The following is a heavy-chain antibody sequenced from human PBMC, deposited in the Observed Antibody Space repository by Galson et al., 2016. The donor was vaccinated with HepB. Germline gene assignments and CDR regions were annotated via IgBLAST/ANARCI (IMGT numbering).Heavy chain of an antibody. Sequence: PLSLTCTVSGGSIRGGDHYWSWVRQHPGKGLEWIGNIYDSGSTYYNPSLQSRVAISVDTSKNQFSLNVKFVTAADTAVYYCARDKIKVAGALDAWGQGTLVIVSS. V-gene: IGHV4-31*03. CDR1: GGSIRGGDHY. CDR3: ARDKIKVAGALDA. CDR2: IYDSGST. D-gene: IGHD6-19*01. J-gene: IGHJ5*02.